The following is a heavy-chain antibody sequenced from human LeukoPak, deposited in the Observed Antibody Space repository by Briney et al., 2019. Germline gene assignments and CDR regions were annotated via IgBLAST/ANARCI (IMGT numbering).Heavy chain of an antibody. CDR3: AKADIVVVVAASDY. CDR2: ISSSSSYI. D-gene: IGHD2-15*01. Sequence: PGGSLRLSCAASGFTFSTYSMNWVRQAPGKGLEWVSSISSSSSYIYYADSVKGRFTISRDNSKNTLYLQMNSLRAEDTAVYYCAKADIVVVVAASDYWGQGTLVTVSS. CDR1: GFTFSTYS. J-gene: IGHJ4*02. V-gene: IGHV3-21*04.